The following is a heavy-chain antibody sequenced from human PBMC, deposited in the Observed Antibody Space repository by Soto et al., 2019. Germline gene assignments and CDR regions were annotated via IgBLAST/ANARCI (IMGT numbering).Heavy chain of an antibody. CDR1: GGTFSSYA. CDR2: IIPIFGTA. V-gene: IGHV1-69*01. Sequence: QGQLVQSGAEVKTPGSSVKVSCKASGGTFSSYAISWVRQAPGQGLEWMGGIIPIFGTANYAQKLQGRVTITADESTSTAYMELSSLRSEDTAVYDCARDHIEMATIRGDYYGMDVWGQGTTVTVSS. D-gene: IGHD5-12*01. J-gene: IGHJ6*02. CDR3: ARDHIEMATIRGDYYGMDV.